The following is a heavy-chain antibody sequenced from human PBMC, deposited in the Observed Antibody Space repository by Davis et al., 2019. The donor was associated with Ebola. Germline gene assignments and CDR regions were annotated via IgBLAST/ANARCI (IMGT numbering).Heavy chain of an antibody. J-gene: IGHJ6*02. D-gene: IGHD6-13*01. CDR3: AGRGIAAAVTPPGYYYGMDV. Sequence: ASVKVSCKASAYTFTNYGISWVRQPPGQGLEWMGWISAYNGNTNYVQNLQGRVTMTTDTSASTAYMKLRSLRSDDTAVYYCAGRGIAAAVTPPGYYYGMDVWGQGTTVTVSS. V-gene: IGHV1-18*01. CDR1: AYTFTNYG. CDR2: ISAYNGNT.